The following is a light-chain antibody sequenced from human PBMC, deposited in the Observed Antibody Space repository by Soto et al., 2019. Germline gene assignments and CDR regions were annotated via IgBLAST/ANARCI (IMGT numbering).Light chain of an antibody. J-gene: IGKJ4*01. CDR1: QSVGRS. CDR3: QQYYYWPLT. V-gene: IGKV3-15*01. CDR2: SAS. Sequence: EVVMTQSPVALSVSPGEGATLSCRASQSVGRSLVRYQAKSGQAPRLLMYSASTRATGVPARCSGSGSATDFTLIISSLQSEDFAVYYCQQYYYWPLTFGGGTKV.